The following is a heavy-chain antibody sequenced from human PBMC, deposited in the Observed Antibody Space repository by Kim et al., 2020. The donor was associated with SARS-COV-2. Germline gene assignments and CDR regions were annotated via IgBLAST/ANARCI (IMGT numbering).Heavy chain of an antibody. J-gene: IGHJ3*01. D-gene: IGHD3-22*01. CDR2: ISSSGSTL. Sequence: GGSLRLSCAASGFTFSDYYMNWIRQAPGKGLEWVSDISSSGSTLYYADSVKGRFTISRDNAKNSLYLQMNSLRAEDTAVYYCARWPQGCYDSSGYYGYAFDLWGQGTMVTVSS. CDR3: ARWPQGCYDSSGYYGYAFDL. V-gene: IGHV3-11*01. CDR1: GFTFSDYY.